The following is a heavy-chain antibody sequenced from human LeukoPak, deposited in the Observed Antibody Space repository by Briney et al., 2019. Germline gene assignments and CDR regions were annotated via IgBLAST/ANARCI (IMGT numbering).Heavy chain of an antibody. CDR1: VYTFTSYY. Sequence: ASVKVSCKASVYTFTSYYMHWVRQAPGQGLEWMGIINTSGGSTTYAQKFQGRVSMTRDTSTSTVYLEVSSLRSEDTAVYYCARGQGGNTLWFDPWGQGTLVTVSS. J-gene: IGHJ5*02. CDR2: INTSGGST. CDR3: ARGQGGNTLWFDP. V-gene: IGHV1-46*01. D-gene: IGHD4-23*01.